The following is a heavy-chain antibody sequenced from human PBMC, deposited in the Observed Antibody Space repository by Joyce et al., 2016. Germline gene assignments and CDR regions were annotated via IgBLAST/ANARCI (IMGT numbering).Heavy chain of an antibody. V-gene: IGHV4-31*03. J-gene: IGHJ4*02. CDR2: IYYSRNT. D-gene: IGHD3-22*01. Sequence: QVQLQESGPGLLKPSQTLSLTCTVSGGSLSSGDYYWSWIHQHPGKGLEWIGYIYYSRNTYYNPSLKSRVTISVDPSKNQFSLKLISVTAADTAVYYCASLAYFYDSRDFDYWGQGTLVTVSS. CDR1: GGSLSSGDYY. CDR3: ASLAYFYDSRDFDY.